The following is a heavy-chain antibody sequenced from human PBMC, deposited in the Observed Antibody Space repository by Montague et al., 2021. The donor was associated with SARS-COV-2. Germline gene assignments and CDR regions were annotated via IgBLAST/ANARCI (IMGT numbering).Heavy chain of an antibody. J-gene: IGHJ5*02. CDR1: GASISTSLYY. Sequence: SETLSLTCTVSGASISTSLYYWSWVRQPPGKGLEWIGYISHLGSTNYNRSLRGRVTISVDTSKNQFSLKLSSVTAADTAVFYCARLPDTSGRAWFDPWGQGTLVTVSS. CDR2: ISHLGST. V-gene: IGHV4-61*05. D-gene: IGHD3-22*01. CDR3: ARLPDTSGRAWFDP.